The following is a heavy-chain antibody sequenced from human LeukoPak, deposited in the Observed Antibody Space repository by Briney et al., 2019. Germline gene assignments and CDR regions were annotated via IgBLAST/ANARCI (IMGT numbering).Heavy chain of an antibody. CDR2: INHSGST. CDR1: GGSFSGYY. Sequence: KPSETLSLTCAVYGGSFSGYYWSWIRQPPGKGLEWIGEINHSGSTNYNPSLKSRVTISVDTSKNQFSLKLSSVTAADTAVYYCARVLGDFRARQDYGGNSGVYYFDYWGQGTLVTVSS. V-gene: IGHV4-34*01. CDR3: ARVLGDFRARQDYGGNSGVYYFDY. D-gene: IGHD4-23*01. J-gene: IGHJ4*02.